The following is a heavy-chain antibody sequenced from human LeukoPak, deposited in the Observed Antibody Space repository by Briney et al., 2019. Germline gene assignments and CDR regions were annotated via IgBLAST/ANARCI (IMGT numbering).Heavy chain of an antibody. CDR1: GFIFSTYS. Sequence: PGGSLRLSCAASGFIFSTYSMSWVRQAPGKGLEWVSSISSSSSYIHYADSVKGRFTISRDNAQNSLYLQMNSLRVEDTAVYYCLGAFDFWGQGTMVTVSS. CDR3: LGAFDF. CDR2: ISSSSSYI. J-gene: IGHJ3*01. V-gene: IGHV3-21*01.